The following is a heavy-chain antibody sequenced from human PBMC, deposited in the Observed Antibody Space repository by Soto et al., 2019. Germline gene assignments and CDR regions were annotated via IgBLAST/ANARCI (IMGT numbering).Heavy chain of an antibody. Sequence: GASVKVSCKPSGYTFRSYALHWVRQAPGHSLEWMGCINTGTGQRKYSQKMQGRLSLTTDTSAHTAYMELSRLTSADTAVYYCARADGHNFDTWLDPGGQGTLVPVSS. V-gene: IGHV1-3*04. CDR1: GYTFRSYA. CDR2: INTGTGQR. J-gene: IGHJ5*02. D-gene: IGHD1-1*01. CDR3: ARADGHNFDTWLDP.